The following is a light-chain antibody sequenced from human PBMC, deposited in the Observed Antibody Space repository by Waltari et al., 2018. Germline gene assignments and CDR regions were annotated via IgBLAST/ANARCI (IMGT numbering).Light chain of an antibody. CDR3: QQYDSTPVT. V-gene: IGKV3-20*01. J-gene: IGKJ2*01. CDR1: QSVSSSY. CDR2: AAS. Sequence: EVVLTQSPGTLSLSPGERATLSCRVTQSVSSSYIAWYQQKPGQAPRLLIYAASNRGTGIPDRFSGSGSGTDFTLTISRLEVEDFAVYYCQQYDSTPVTFGQGTKVEIK.